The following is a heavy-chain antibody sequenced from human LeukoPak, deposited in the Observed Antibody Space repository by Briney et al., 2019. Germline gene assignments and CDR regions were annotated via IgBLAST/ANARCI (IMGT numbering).Heavy chain of an antibody. CDR3: ARATGYCSSTSCNNWFDP. CDR2: IYYSGST. V-gene: IGHV4-39*01. J-gene: IGHJ5*02. Sequence: SETLSLTCTVSGGSISSSSYYWGWIRQPPGKGLEWIGSIYYSGSTYYNPSLKSRVTISVDTSKNQFSLKLSSVTAAVTAVYYCARATGYCSSTSCNNWFDPWGQGTLVTVSS. D-gene: IGHD2-2*01. CDR1: GGSISSSSYY.